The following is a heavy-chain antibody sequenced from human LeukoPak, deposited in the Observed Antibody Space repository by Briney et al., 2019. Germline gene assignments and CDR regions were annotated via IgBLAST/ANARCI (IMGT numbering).Heavy chain of an antibody. CDR1: GGSFSGYY. CDR3: ARGLGVVVPAATYSFAY. D-gene: IGHD2-2*01. J-gene: IGHJ4*02. V-gene: IGHV4-34*01. CDR2: INHSGST. Sequence: PSETLSLTCAVYGGSFSGYYWSWIRQPPGKGLEWIGEINHSGSTNYNPSLKSRVTISVDTSKNQFSLKLSSVTAADTAVYYCARGLGVVVPAATYSFAYWGQGTLVTVSS.